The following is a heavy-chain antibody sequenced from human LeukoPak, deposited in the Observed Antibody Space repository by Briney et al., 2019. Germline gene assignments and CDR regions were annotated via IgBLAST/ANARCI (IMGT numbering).Heavy chain of an antibody. CDR2: INHSGST. CDR1: GGSFSGYY. CDR3: ARGKGYSYGYFWLDP. D-gene: IGHD5-18*01. Sequence: SETPSLTCAVYGGSFSGYYWSWIRQPPGKGLEWIGEINHSGSTNYNPSPKSRVTISVDTSKNQFSLKLSSVTAADTAVYYCARGKGYSYGYFWLDPWGQGTLVTVSS. V-gene: IGHV4-34*01. J-gene: IGHJ5*02.